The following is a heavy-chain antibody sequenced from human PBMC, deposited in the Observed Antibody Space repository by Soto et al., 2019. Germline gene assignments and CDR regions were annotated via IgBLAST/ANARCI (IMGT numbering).Heavy chain of an antibody. CDR2: TIPVFNTA. D-gene: IGHD3-10*01. Sequence: QVQLEQSGAEVKKPGSSVKISCKASGGTLSDHGVSWLRQAPGQGLEWVGGTIPVFNTAKYAPKFQGRVTIAADKFTNIAYMELGSLRSGDTAFYYCARGVYGSGNYYTGPSAFDIWGQGTLVIVSS. CDR1: GGTLSDHG. V-gene: IGHV1-69*06. J-gene: IGHJ3*02. CDR3: ARGVYGSGNYYTGPSAFDI.